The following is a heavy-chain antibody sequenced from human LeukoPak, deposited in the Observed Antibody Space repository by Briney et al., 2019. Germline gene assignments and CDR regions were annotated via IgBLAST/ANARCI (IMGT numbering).Heavy chain of an antibody. CDR3: AKDHGYCSSTSCFFDY. V-gene: IGHV3-23*01. D-gene: IGHD2-2*01. CDR1: GFTFSSYA. CDR2: ISGSGGST. Sequence: PGGSLRLSCAASGFTFSSYAMSWVRQAPGKGLEWVSAISGSGGSTYYADSVKGRFSISRDNSKNTLYLQMNSLRAEDTAVYYCAKDHGYCSSTSCFFDYWGQGTLVTVSS. J-gene: IGHJ4*02.